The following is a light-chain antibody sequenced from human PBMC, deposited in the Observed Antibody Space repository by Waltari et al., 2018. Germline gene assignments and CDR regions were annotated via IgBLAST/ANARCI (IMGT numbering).Light chain of an antibody. Sequence: TSSDVGGYNYVSWYQQHPGKAPKLMIYDVSNRPSGVSNHFSGSKSGNTASLTISGLQAEDEADYYCSSYISSSTLELFGGGTSLTVL. V-gene: IGLV2-14*03. CDR1: SSDVGGYNY. CDR2: DVS. J-gene: IGLJ2*01. CDR3: SSYISSSTLEL.